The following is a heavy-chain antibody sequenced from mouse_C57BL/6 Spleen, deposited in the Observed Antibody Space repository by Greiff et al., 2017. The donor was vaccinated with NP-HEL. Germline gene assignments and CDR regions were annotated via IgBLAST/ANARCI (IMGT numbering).Heavy chain of an antibody. CDR3: ASRATAVEGFAY. CDR1: GYTFTSYW. CDR2: IDPSDSYT. V-gene: IGHV1-50*01. J-gene: IGHJ3*01. Sequence: QVQLKQPGAELVKPGASVKLSCKASGYTFTSYWMQWVKQRPGQGLEWIGEIDPSDSYTNYNQKFKGKATLTVDTSSSTAYMQLSSLTSEDSAVYYCASRATAVEGFAYWGQGTLVTVAA. D-gene: IGHD1-1*01.